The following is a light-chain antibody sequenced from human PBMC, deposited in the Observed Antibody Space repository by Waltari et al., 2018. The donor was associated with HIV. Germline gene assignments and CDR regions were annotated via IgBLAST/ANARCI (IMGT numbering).Light chain of an antibody. Sequence: LVVTQSPSASASLGASVTLTCTLSSGRNSYAIAWHQQQPEKGPRYLMRLNSDGVPTKGAGIPDRFSGSSSGAERYLTISSLQSEDEADYYCQTWGPGIEVFGGGTKLTVL. V-gene: IGLV4-69*02. CDR2: LNSDGVP. CDR1: SGRNSYA. CDR3: QTWGPGIEV. J-gene: IGLJ3*02.